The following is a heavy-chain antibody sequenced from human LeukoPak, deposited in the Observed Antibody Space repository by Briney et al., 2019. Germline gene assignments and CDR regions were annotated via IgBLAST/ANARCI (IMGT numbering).Heavy chain of an antibody. D-gene: IGHD2-15*01. J-gene: IGHJ4*02. CDR3: ARASCSGGSCYSDY. V-gene: IGHV4-4*02. CDR1: GGSISSSNW. Sequence: PSGTLSLTCAVSGGSISSSNWWSWVRQPPGKGLEWIGEVYHSGSTNYNPSLKSRVTISVDTSKNQFSLKLSSVTAADTAVYYCARASCSGGSCYSDYWGQGTLVTVSS. CDR2: VYHSGST.